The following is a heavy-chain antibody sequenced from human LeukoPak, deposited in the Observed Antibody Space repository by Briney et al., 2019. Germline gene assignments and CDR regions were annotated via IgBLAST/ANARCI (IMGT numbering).Heavy chain of an antibody. CDR3: AKGNWYKLEVFDY. CDR2: ISDSGGST. V-gene: IGHV3-23*01. J-gene: IGHJ4*02. D-gene: IGHD1/OR15-1a*01. Sequence: PGGSLRLSCAASGFSFSSYWMSWVRQAPGKGLEWVSTISDSGGSTYYSDSVKGRFTISRDNSKNTLYLQMNSLRAEDTAVYYCAKGNWYKLEVFDYWGQGTLVTVSS. CDR1: GFSFSSYW.